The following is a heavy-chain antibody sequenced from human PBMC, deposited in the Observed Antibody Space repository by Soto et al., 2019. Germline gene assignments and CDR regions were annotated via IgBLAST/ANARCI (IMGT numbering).Heavy chain of an antibody. J-gene: IGHJ4*02. V-gene: IGHV4-39*01. CDR3: ARQADRAPTVVRF. CDR2: IYYTGST. CDR1: GGSISSSSYY. D-gene: IGHD4-17*01. Sequence: SETLSLTCTVSGGSISSSSYYWGWIRHPPGKGLEWIGSIYYTGSTYYNPSLKSRVTISVDTSKNQFSLILTSLTAADTAVYYCARQADRAPTVVRFWGQGTLVTVSS.